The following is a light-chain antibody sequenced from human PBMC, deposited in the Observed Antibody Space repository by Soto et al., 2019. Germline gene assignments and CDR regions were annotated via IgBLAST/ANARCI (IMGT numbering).Light chain of an antibody. CDR1: QSVGSNY. Sequence: EFVLTQSPGALSLSPGETATLSSRASQSVGSNYLAWYQQKPCQAPRLLIYGASSRATGIADRFSGSGSGTDFTLTISRLEPEDFALYYCQQYGYSPITFGQGTRLEIK. J-gene: IGKJ5*01. CDR3: QQYGYSPIT. CDR2: GAS. V-gene: IGKV3-20*01.